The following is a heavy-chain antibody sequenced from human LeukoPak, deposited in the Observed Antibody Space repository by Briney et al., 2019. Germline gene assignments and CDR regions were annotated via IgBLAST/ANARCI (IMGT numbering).Heavy chain of an antibody. V-gene: IGHV4-59*01. CDR2: IYYSGST. J-gene: IGHJ4*02. CDR1: GGSISSYY. D-gene: IGHD5-24*01. CDR3: ARGGRDGYNWRPRVEPLFDY. Sequence: PSETLSLTCTVSGGSISSYYWSWIRQPPGKGLEWIGYIYYSGSTNYNPSLKSRVTISVDTSKNQFSLKLSSVTAADTAVYYCARGGRDGYNWRPRVEPLFDYWGQGALVTVSS.